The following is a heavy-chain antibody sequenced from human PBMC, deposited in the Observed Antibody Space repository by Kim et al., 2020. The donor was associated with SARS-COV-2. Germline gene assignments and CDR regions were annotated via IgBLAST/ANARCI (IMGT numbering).Heavy chain of an antibody. CDR1: GFTFDDYG. V-gene: IGHV3-20*01. CDR3: ARARGYYDILTGYRNDAFDI. D-gene: IGHD3-9*01. CDR2: INWNGGST. J-gene: IGHJ3*02. Sequence: GGSLRLSCAASGFTFDDYGMSWVRQAPGKGLEWVSGINWNGGSTGYADSVKGRFTISRDNAKNSLYLQMNSLRAEDTALYHCARARGYYDILTGYRNDAFDIWGQGTMVTVSS.